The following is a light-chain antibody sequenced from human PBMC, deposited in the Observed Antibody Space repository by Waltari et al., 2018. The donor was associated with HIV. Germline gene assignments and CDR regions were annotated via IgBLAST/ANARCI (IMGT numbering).Light chain of an antibody. V-gene: IGKV4-1*01. CDR3: QQYYSTPPT. CDR2: WAS. CDR1: QRVLSSSNNKNY. J-gene: IGKJ4*01. Sequence: DIVMTQSPDSLAVSLGERATINCKSSQRVLSSSNNKNYLAWYQQKPGQPPKLLIYWASTLESGVPDRFSGSGSETDFTLTISSLQAEDVAVYYCQQYYSTPPTFGGGTKVEIK.